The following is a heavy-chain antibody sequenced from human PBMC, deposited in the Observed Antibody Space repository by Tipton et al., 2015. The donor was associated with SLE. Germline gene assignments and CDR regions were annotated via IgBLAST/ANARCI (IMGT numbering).Heavy chain of an antibody. CDR3: ARDLAGAGTFDY. CDR1: GYTFTNCG. J-gene: IGHJ4*02. D-gene: IGHD1-1*01. CDR2: ISTYNGNA. Sequence: QVQLVQSGPEVKKPGASVKVSCKASGYTFTNCGISWVRQAPGQGLEWLGWISTYNGNADYAQKVQGRVTMTTDTSTSTAYMELRSLRFNDTANYFCARDLAGAGTFDYWGQGTLVSVSS. V-gene: IGHV1-18*01.